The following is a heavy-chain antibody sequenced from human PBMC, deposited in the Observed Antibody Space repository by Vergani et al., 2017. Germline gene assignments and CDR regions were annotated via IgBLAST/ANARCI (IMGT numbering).Heavy chain of an antibody. CDR1: GYTFTSYY. CDR2: IIPILGIA. V-gene: IGHV1-69*09. D-gene: IGHD6-6*01. CDR3: ARGRIAARPDYYYYYGMDV. J-gene: IGHJ6*02. Sequence: QVQLVQSGAEVKKPGASVKVSCKASGYTFTSYYMHWVRPAPGQGLEWMGRIIPILGIANYAQKFQGRVTINAGKSTSTAYLELSNLISEDTAVYYCARGRIAARPDYYYYYGMDVWGQGTTVTVSS.